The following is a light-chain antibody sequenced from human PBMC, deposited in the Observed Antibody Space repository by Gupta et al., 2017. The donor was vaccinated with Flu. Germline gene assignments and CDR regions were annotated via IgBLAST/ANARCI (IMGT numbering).Light chain of an antibody. CDR3: ATWDSSMNAGV. CDR1: SSNIGNNN. J-gene: IGLJ2*01. CDR2: DNV. V-gene: IGLV1-51*02. Sequence: VTISCTGSSSNIGNNNVAGYPQLPRTAPLLLFYDNVSSRSATPDRFSGSKYDTSAALAINGGQAGDDADYYCATWDSSMNAGVFGGGTKLTVL.